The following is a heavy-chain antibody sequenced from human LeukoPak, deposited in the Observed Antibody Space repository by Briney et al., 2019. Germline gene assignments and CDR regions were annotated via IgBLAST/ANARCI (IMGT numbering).Heavy chain of an antibody. D-gene: IGHD5-12*01. V-gene: IGHV3-23*01. CDR1: GFPFSIHG. J-gene: IGHJ4*02. Sequence: GGTLRLSCAGSGFPFSIHGMNWVRQAPGKGLEWVSGISPGGGPTYYADSVKGRFTISRDDSKNTLYLQVNNLRAEDTAVYYCAKDGAWLRFDDWGQGILVTVSS. CDR2: ISPGGGPT. CDR3: AKDGAWLRFDD.